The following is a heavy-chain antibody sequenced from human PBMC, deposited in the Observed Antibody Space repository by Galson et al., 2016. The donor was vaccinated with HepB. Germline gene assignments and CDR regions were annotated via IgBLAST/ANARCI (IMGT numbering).Heavy chain of an antibody. CDR2: MNPKSGNT. Sequence: SVKVSCKASGYTFTTYDINWVRQATGQGLEWMGWMNPKSGNTGYGPQFQGRVTMTSNTSITTIYLELSSLRSEDTAVYYCARVGCGGDCYSPYYFDFWGQGTLVAVSS. CDR1: GYTFTTYD. CDR3: ARVGCGGDCYSPYYFDF. D-gene: IGHD2-21*02. J-gene: IGHJ4*02. V-gene: IGHV1-8*01.